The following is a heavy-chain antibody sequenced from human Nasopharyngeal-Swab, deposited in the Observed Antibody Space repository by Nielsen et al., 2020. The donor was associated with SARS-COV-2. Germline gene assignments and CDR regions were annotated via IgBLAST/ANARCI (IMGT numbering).Heavy chain of an antibody. J-gene: IGHJ5*02. D-gene: IGHD1-26*01. V-gene: IGHV1-18*01. CDR3: ARDPWALRLLRRRLNWFDP. Sequence: WVRQAPGQGLEWMGWISAYNGNTNYAQKLQGRVTMTTDTSTSTAYMELSRLRSDDTAVYYCARDPWALRLLRRRLNWFDPWGQGTLVTVSS. CDR2: ISAYNGNT.